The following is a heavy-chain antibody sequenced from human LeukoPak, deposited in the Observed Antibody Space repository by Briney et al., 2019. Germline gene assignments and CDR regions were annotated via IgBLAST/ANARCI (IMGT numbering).Heavy chain of an antibody. Sequence: PGGSLRLSCAASGFTFSDYYMSWIRQAPGKGLEWVSYISSSGSTIYYADSVKGRFTISRDNAKNSLYLQMNSLRAEDTAVYYCASNLGDNYYYYYGMDVWGQGTSVTVSS. D-gene: IGHD2-21*01. CDR3: ASNLGDNYYYYYGMDV. V-gene: IGHV3-11*04. CDR2: ISSSGSTI. CDR1: GFTFSDYY. J-gene: IGHJ6*02.